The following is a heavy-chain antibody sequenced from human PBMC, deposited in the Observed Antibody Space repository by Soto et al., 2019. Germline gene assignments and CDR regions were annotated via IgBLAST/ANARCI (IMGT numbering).Heavy chain of an antibody. D-gene: IGHD3-10*01. CDR2: IYYSGST. CDR1: GGSISSYY. Sequence: SETLSLTCTVSGGSISSYYWSWIRQPPGKGLEWIGYIYYSGSTNYNPSLKSRVTISVDTSKNQFSLKLCSVTAADTAVYYCARWDMVRGVGHAFDIWGQGTMVTVSS. J-gene: IGHJ3*02. V-gene: IGHV4-59*01. CDR3: ARWDMVRGVGHAFDI.